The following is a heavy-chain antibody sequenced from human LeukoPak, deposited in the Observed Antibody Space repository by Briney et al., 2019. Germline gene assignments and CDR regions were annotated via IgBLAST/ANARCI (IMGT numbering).Heavy chain of an antibody. Sequence: SETLSLTCTVSGGSISSSSYYWGWIRQPPGKGLEWIGSIYYSGSTYYNPSLKSRVTISVDTSKNQFSLKLSSVTAADTAVYYCARLRGYCSSTSCPDVWGKGPTVTVSS. CDR3: ARLRGYCSSTSCPDV. CDR1: GGSISSSSYY. D-gene: IGHD2-2*01. CDR2: IYYSGST. V-gene: IGHV4-39*07. J-gene: IGHJ6*04.